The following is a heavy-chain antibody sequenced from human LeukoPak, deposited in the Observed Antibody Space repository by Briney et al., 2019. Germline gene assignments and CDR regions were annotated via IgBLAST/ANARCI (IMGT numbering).Heavy chain of an antibody. CDR1: GFSLSTHW. CDR3: TRDLMDYDVSTGLHHYYMDV. Sequence: GGALRLSCSAPGFSLSTHWMTWVRQAPGKGLEGVAHIKQDGSKEYYVDSVKGRFTISRDNAKNTLYLQMNTLRVEDTAVYYCTRDLMDYDVSTGLHHYYMDVWGQGTTVTVSS. J-gene: IGHJ6*02. D-gene: IGHD3-9*01. CDR2: IKQDGSKE. V-gene: IGHV3-7*01.